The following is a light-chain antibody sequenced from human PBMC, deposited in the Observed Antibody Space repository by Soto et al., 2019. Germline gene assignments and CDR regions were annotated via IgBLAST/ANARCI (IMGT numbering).Light chain of an antibody. CDR3: QQYGSSEII. V-gene: IGKV3-20*01. CDR2: GAS. Sequence: EIVLTQSPGTLSLSPGERATLSCRASQSLSNSELAWYQQKPGQAHRLLIYGASSRATGIQDRFSGSVSGTDFTLTITRLEPEDFAVFYCQQYGSSEIIFGQGTRLEIK. CDR1: QSLSNSE. J-gene: IGKJ5*01.